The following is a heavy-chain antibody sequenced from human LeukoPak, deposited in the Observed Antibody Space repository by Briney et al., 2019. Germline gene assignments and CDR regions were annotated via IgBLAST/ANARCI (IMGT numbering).Heavy chain of an antibody. CDR1: GGSISSSNW. CDR2: IYHRGRT. CDR3: ATYINTGYYDMDV. D-gene: IGHD1-1*01. J-gene: IGHJ6*01. V-gene: IGHV4-4*02. Sequence: SGTLSLTCAVSGGSISSSNWWSWVCQPPGKGLEWIGEIYHRGRTNYNPSLKRRVHIPVHKPSNQVSLRLQSVTAADTCVYHCATYINTGYYDMDVWGQGTRVTVSS.